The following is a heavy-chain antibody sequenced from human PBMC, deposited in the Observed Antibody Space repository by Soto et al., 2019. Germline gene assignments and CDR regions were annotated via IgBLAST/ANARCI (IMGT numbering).Heavy chain of an antibody. CDR1: GFAFDDYA. CDR3: AKDMRDPYYDFWSGYRSPLGLYGMDV. D-gene: IGHD3-3*01. Sequence: EVQLVESGGGLVQPGRSLRLSCAAYGFAFDDYAMHWIRQAPGKGLEWVSGISWNSGSIGYADSVKGRFTISRDNAKNSLYLQMNSLRAEDTALYYCAKDMRDPYYDFWSGYRSPLGLYGMDVWGQGTTVTVSS. V-gene: IGHV3-9*01. CDR2: ISWNSGSI. J-gene: IGHJ6*02.